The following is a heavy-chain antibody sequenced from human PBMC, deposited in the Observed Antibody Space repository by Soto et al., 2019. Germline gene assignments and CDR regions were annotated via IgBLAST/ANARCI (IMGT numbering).Heavy chain of an antibody. CDR2: IYYSGST. CDR1: WGSSVDYG. CDR3: ARDLRERFFDY. V-gene: IGHV4-59*01. D-gene: IGHD1-26*01. J-gene: IGHJ4*02. Sequence: ASETLCLRWSVVWGSSVDYGGRWIRQPPGKGLEWIGYIYYSGSTNYNPSLKSRVTISVDTSKNQFSLKLSSVTAADTAVYYCARDLRERFFDYWGQGTLVTVSS.